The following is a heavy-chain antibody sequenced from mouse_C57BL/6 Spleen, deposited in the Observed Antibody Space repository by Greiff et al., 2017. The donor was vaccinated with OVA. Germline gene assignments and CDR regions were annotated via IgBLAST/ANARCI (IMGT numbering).Heavy chain of an antibody. CDR3: ARGILERYDYDGWFAY. CDR2: IYPGSGST. V-gene: IGHV1-55*01. Sequence: QVQLQQPGAALVKPVASVTMSCTASGYTFPSYWLTWVPQRPGQGLELIGDIYPGSGSTNYNEKFKSKATLTVDPSSSTAYMQLMSLTSEDSAVYYCARGILERYDYDGWFAYWGQGTLVTVSA. CDR1: GYTFPSYW. D-gene: IGHD2-4*01. J-gene: IGHJ3*01.